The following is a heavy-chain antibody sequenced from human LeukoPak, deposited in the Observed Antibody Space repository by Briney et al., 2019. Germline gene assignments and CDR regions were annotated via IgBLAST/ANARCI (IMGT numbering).Heavy chain of an antibody. CDR3: AKTDPYALYYFDY. CDR1: GFTFSSHA. J-gene: IGHJ4*02. Sequence: GGSLRLSCAVSGFTFSSHAMSWVRQAPGKGLEWISAISISGGRTYYADSVKGRFTISRDNSKNTLYLQMNSLRAEDTAVYYCAKTDPYALYYFDYWGQGTLVTVSS. CDR2: ISISGGRT. D-gene: IGHD2-8*01. V-gene: IGHV3-23*01.